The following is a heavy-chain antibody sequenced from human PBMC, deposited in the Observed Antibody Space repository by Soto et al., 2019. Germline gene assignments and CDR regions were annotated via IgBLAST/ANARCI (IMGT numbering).Heavy chain of an antibody. J-gene: IGHJ6*02. CDR3: ARGRRKAGTYYYYGMDV. D-gene: IGHD6-19*01. V-gene: IGHV4-34*01. CDR2: INHSGST. CDR1: GGSFSGYY. Sequence: PSETLSLTCAVYGGSFSGYYWSWIRQPPGKGLEWIGEINHSGSTNYNPSLKSRVTISVDTSKNQFSLKLSSVTAADTAVYYCARGRRKAGTYYYYGMDVWGQGTTATVSS.